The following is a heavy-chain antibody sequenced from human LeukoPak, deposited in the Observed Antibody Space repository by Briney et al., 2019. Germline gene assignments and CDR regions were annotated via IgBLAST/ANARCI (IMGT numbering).Heavy chain of an antibody. CDR2: IYHSGST. V-gene: IGHV4-38-2*02. CDR3: ARRVGVAFDY. CDR1: GYSISSGYY. J-gene: IGHJ4*02. Sequence: SETLSLTCTVSGYSISSGYYWGWIRQPPGKGLEWIGSIYHSGSTYYNPSLKSLVTISVDTSKNQFSLKLSSVTAADTAVYYCARRVGVAFDYWGQGTLVTVSS. D-gene: IGHD2-21*01.